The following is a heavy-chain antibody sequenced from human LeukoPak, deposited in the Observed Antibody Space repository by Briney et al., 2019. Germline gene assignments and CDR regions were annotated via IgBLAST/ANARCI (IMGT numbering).Heavy chain of an antibody. V-gene: IGHV1-18*01. D-gene: IGHD6-13*01. Sequence: GASVKVSCKASGYTFTSYGISWVRQAPGQGLEWMGWISAYNGNTNYAQKLQGRVTMTTDTSTSTAYMELSSLRSEDTAVYYCARDVIAAAGPIGDYYYYYYMDVWGKGTTVTVSS. J-gene: IGHJ6*03. CDR1: GYTFTSYG. CDR3: ARDVIAAAGPIGDYYYYYYMDV. CDR2: ISAYNGNT.